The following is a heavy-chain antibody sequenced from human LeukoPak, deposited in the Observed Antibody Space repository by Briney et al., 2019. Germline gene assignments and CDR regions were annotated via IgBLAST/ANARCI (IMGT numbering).Heavy chain of an antibody. D-gene: IGHD5-12*01. J-gene: IGHJ4*02. Sequence: GGSLRLSCSASGFTFNSYAMHWVRQAPGKGLEYVSAISSNGGSTYYADSVKGRSTISRDNSKNTLYLQMSSLRAEDTAVYYCVKRLRGYSGYDSTYFDYWGQGTLVTVSS. CDR2: ISSNGGST. CDR3: VKRLRGYSGYDSTYFDY. CDR1: GFTFNSYA. V-gene: IGHV3-64D*06.